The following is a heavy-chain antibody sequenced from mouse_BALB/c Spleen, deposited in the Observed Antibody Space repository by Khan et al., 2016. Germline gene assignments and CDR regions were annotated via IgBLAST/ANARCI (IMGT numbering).Heavy chain of an antibody. J-gene: IGHJ2*01. CDR2: ISYSGRT. CDR3: ATDYYGTSYFDY. Sequence: EAGPGLVKPSQSLSITCTVTGYSITSDYAWNWIRQFPGNKLEWMGYISYSGRTRYNPSLKSRISITRDTSMNHFFLQLNSLTTKHTSTSYCATDYYGTSYFDYWGQGTTLTVSS. D-gene: IGHD1-1*01. CDR1: GYSITSDYA. V-gene: IGHV3-2*02.